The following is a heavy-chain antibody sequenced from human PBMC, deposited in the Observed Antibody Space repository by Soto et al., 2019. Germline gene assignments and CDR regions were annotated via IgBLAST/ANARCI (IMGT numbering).Heavy chain of an antibody. V-gene: IGHV2-5*02. CDR3: AHSYDSQSIVY. Sequence: ALGVGWIRQPPGKALEWLALIYWDDDKRYSPSLKSRLTITKDTSKNQVVLTMTNMDPVDTATYYCAHSYDSQSIVYWGQGTLVTVSS. D-gene: IGHD5-12*01. CDR2: IYWDDDK. J-gene: IGHJ4*02. CDR1: ALG.